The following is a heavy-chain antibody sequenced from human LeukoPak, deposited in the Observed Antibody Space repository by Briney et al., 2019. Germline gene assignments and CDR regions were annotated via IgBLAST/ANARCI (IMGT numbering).Heavy chain of an antibody. CDR2: ISAYNGNT. D-gene: IGHD2-15*01. Sequence: ASVKVSCKASGYTFTSYGISWVRQAPGQGLEWMGWISAYNGNTNYAQKLQGGVTMTTDTSTSTAYTELRSLRSDDTAVYYCARDIVVVVAASENDFYYYYYGMDVWGQGTTVTVSS. CDR3: ARDIVVVVAASENDFYYYYYGMDV. V-gene: IGHV1-18*01. CDR1: GYTFTSYG. J-gene: IGHJ6*02.